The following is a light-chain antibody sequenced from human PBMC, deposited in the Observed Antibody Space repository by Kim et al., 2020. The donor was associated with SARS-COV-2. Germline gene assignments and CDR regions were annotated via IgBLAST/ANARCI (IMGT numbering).Light chain of an antibody. CDR3: QQYGSSPWT. Sequence: SPEEKATLSCRATQSVNTNYLAWYKQKPGQAPRGPIYGASNRVSGIPDRCSVAGSGTDFTLTISRLGPQDFEVYYCQQYGSSPWTFGQGTKVDIK. V-gene: IGKV3-20*01. CDR1: QSVNTNY. J-gene: IGKJ1*01. CDR2: GAS.